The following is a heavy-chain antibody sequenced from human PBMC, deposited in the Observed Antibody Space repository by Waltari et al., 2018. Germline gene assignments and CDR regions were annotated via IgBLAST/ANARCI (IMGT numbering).Heavy chain of an antibody. CDR2: INAGNGNT. V-gene: IGHV1-3*01. J-gene: IGHJ3*02. Sequence: QVQLVQSGAEVKKPGASVKVSCKASGYTFTSYAMHWVRQAPGQRLEWMGWINAGNGNTKYSQKFQGRVTITTDESTSTAYMELSSLRSEDTAVYYCARGTVAGTFDAFDIWGQGTMVTVSS. CDR3: ARGTVAGTFDAFDI. D-gene: IGHD6-19*01. CDR1: GYTFTSYA.